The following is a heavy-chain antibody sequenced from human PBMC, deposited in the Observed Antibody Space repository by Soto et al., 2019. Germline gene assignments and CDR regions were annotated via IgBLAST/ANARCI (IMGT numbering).Heavy chain of an antibody. Sequence: EVQLLESGGGLVQPGESLRLSCAASGFTFSSYAMSWVRQAPGKGLEWVSVISGSDDSTYYADSVKGRFTISRDNSKNTVYLQMNSLRAEDTAVYYCAKRSSSSTFDYWGQGTLVTVSS. CDR2: ISGSDDST. J-gene: IGHJ4*02. CDR1: GFTFSSYA. D-gene: IGHD6-6*01. V-gene: IGHV3-23*01. CDR3: AKRSSSSTFDY.